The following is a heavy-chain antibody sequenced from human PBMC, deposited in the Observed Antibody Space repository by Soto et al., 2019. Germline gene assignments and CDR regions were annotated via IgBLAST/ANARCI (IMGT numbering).Heavy chain of an antibody. Sequence: SVKVSCKASGGTFSSYAISWVRQAPGQGLEWMGGIIPIFGTANYAQKFQGRVTITADESTSTAYMELSSLRSEDTAVYYCARDVLTIFGVVINPQTYYYYGMDVWGQGTTVTVSS. D-gene: IGHD3-3*01. CDR2: IIPIFGTA. CDR3: ARDVLTIFGVVINPQTYYYYGMDV. V-gene: IGHV1-69*13. J-gene: IGHJ6*02. CDR1: GGTFSSYA.